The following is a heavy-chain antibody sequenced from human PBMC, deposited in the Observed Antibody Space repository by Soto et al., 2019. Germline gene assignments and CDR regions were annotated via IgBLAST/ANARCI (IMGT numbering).Heavy chain of an antibody. CDR1: GGTFRSYA. CDR2: IIPIFGTA. Sequence: QLVQSGAEVKKPGSSVKVSCKASGGTFRSYAISWVRQAPGQGLEWMGGIIPIFGTANYAQKVQGRVTITADESTSTAYMELSSLRSEDTAVYYCARVRVRFLEWLGSEGWGQGTLVTVSS. CDR3: ARVRVRFLEWLGSEG. J-gene: IGHJ4*02. V-gene: IGHV1-69*01. D-gene: IGHD3-3*01.